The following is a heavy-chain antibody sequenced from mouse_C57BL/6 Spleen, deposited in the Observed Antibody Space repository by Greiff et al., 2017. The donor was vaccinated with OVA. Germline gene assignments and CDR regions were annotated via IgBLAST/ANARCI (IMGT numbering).Heavy chain of an antibody. CDR1: GYAFSSYW. V-gene: IGHV1-80*01. CDR2: IYPGDGDT. CDR3: ARSGVKAYFDV. J-gene: IGHJ1*03. D-gene: IGHD2-2*01. Sequence: VQLQQSGAELVKPGASVKISCKASGYAFSSYWMNWVKQRPGKGLEWIGQIYPGDGDTNYNGKFKGKATLTADKSSNTAYMQLSSLPSEDSAVYYCARSGVKAYFDVWGTGTTVTVSS.